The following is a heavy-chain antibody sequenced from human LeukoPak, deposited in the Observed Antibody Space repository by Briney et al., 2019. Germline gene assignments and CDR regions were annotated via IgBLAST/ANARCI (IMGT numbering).Heavy chain of an antibody. D-gene: IGHD3-10*01. J-gene: IGHJ4*02. V-gene: IGHV4-34*01. Sequence: SETLPLTCAVYGGSFSGYYWSWIRQPPGKGLEWIGEINHSGSTNYNPSLKSRVTISVDTSKNQFSLKLSSVTAADTAVYYCARDRFYGSGSYYYWGQGTLVTVSS. CDR1: GGSFSGYY. CDR3: ARDRFYGSGSYYY. CDR2: INHSGST.